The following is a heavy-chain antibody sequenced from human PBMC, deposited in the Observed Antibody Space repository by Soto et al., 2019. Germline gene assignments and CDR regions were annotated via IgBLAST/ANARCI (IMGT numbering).Heavy chain of an antibody. V-gene: IGHV5-10-1*01. J-gene: IGHJ5*02. CDR1: GYTFSKSW. CDR2: IDPRDSYT. CDR3: AMRNAEAFGVYHP. Sequence: GESLKISCQASGYTFSKSWINWVRQMPGRGLEWVGLIDPRDSYTIYSPSFQGRVTISVDKSSTTAYLQWSSLRASDSAIYYCAMRNAEAFGVYHPWGQGTLVTVSS. D-gene: IGHD4-17*01.